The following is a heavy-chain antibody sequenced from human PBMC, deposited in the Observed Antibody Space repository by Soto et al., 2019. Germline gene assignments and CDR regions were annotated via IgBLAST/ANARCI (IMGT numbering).Heavy chain of an antibody. CDR2: INHSGSA. CDR1: GYSISSGYY. D-gene: IGHD6-13*01. V-gene: IGHV4-38-2*01. Sequence: SETLSLTCAVSGYSISSGYYWGWLRQPPGKGLEWIGEINHSGSANYNPSLKSRVTISVDTSKNQFSLKLSSVTAADTAVYYCARGGGIAAAGRSGDWFDPWGQGTLVTVSS. CDR3: ARGGGIAAAGRSGDWFDP. J-gene: IGHJ5*02.